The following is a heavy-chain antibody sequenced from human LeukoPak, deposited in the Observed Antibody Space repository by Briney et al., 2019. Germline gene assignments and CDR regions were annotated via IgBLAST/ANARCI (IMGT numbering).Heavy chain of an antibody. D-gene: IGHD3-16*02. J-gene: IGHJ6*02. CDR2: ISHNGGVS. Sequence: GGSLRLSCAASGFAFSDYYMSWIRQAPGKGLEWLSYISHNGGVSYYTDSVRGRFTISRDNAKNSLYLQMNSLRAEDTAVYYCARDPSYYDYVWGSYRSYGMDVWGQGTTVTVSS. V-gene: IGHV3-11*04. CDR3: ARDPSYYDYVWGSYRSYGMDV. CDR1: GFAFSDYY.